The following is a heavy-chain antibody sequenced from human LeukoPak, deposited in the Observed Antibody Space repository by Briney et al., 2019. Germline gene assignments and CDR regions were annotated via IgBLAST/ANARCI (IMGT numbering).Heavy chain of an antibody. CDR2: IKQDGSEK. V-gene: IGHV3-7*03. Sequence: GGSLRLSCAASGFTFSSYWMSWVRQAPGKGLEWVANIKQDGSEKYYVDSVKGRFTISRDNAKNSLYLQMNSLKAEDTAVYYCAREGYYGSGSFYGMDVWGQGTTVTVSS. D-gene: IGHD3-10*01. CDR3: AREGYYGSGSFYGMDV. J-gene: IGHJ6*02. CDR1: GFTFSSYW.